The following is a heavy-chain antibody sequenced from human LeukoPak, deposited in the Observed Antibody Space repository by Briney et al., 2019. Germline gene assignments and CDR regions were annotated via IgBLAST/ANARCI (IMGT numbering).Heavy chain of an antibody. J-gene: IGHJ4*02. CDR2: IYYGGNT. D-gene: IGHD6-13*01. Sequence: SETLSLTCTVSGDSISSGSYSWDWIRQPPGKGLEWIGSIYYGGNTYHNPSLKSRVTISVDTSKNQFSLKLSSVTAADTAVYYCASIAAAGTGGFDYWGQGTLVTVSS. CDR1: GDSISSGSYS. CDR3: ASIAAAGTGGFDY. V-gene: IGHV4-39*01.